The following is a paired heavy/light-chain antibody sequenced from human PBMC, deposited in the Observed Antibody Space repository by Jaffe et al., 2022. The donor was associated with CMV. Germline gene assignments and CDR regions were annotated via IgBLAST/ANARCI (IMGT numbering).Heavy chain of an antibody. Sequence: QVQLQESGPGLVKPSETLSLTCTVSGGSISSYYWSWIRQPPGKGLEWIGYIYYSGSTNYNPSLKSRVTISVDTSKNQFSLKLSSVTAADTAVYYCAISRVDTAMAGWLQDAFDIWGQGTMVTVSS. J-gene: IGHJ3*02. CDR2: IYYSGST. D-gene: IGHD5-18*01. CDR3: AISRVDTAMAGWLQDAFDI. CDR1: GGSISSYY. V-gene: IGHV4-59*01.
Light chain of an antibody. J-gene: IGKJ1*01. CDR3: QQYYSTLTWT. CDR1: QSVLYSSNNKNY. Sequence: DIVMTQSPDSLAVSLGERATINCKSSQSVLYSSNNKNYLAWYQQKPGQPPKLLIYWASTRESGVPDRFSGSGSGTDFTLTISSLQAEDVAVYYCQQYYSTLTWTFGQGTKVEIK. V-gene: IGKV4-1*01. CDR2: WAS.